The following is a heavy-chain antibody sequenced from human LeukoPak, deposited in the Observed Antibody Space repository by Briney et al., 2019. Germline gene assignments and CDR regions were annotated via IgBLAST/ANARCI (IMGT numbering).Heavy chain of an antibody. J-gene: IGHJ3*02. V-gene: IGHV1-8*01. CDR3: ALVMTTVPDAFDI. CDR2: MNPNSGNT. D-gene: IGHD4-17*01. CDR1: GYTFTSYD. Sequence: GASVKVSFKASGYTFTSYDINWVRQATGQGLEWMGWMNPNSGNTGYAQKFQGRVTMTRNTSISTAYMELSSLRSEDTAVYYCALVMTTVPDAFDIWGQGTMVTVSS.